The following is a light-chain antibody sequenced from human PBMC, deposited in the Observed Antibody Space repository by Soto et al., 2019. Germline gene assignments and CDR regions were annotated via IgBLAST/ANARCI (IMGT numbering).Light chain of an antibody. Sequence: EIVLTQSPGTLSLSPGERATLSCRASQSVSNNYLAWYQQKPGQAPRLLIYGASNRATGIPSRFSGSGSGTEFTLTISSLQPDDVATYYCLQYDSYSWTFGQGTKVDI. J-gene: IGKJ1*01. CDR3: LQYDSYSWT. CDR1: QSVSNNY. V-gene: IGKV3-20*01. CDR2: GAS.